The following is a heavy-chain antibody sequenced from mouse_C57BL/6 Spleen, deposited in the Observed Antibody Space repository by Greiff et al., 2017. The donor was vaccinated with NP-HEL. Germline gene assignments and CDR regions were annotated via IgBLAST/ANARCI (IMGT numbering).Heavy chain of an antibody. D-gene: IGHD1-1*02. J-gene: IGHJ1*03. V-gene: IGHV1-80*01. CDR1: GYAFSSYW. CDR2: IYPGDGDT. Sequence: VQLQQSGAELVKPGASVKISCKASGYAFSSYWMNWVKQRPGKGLEWIGQIYPGDGDTNYNGKFKGKATLNADKYSSTAYMQLSSLTSEDSAVYFCARVGGWWGYFDVWGTGTTVTVSS. CDR3: ARVGGWWGYFDV.